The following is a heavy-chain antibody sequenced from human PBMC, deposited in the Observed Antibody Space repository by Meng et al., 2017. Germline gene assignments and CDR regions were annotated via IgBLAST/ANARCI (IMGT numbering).Heavy chain of an antibody. V-gene: IGHV4-34*01. J-gene: IGHJ4*02. CDR2: INHSGST. Sequence: QVQLQRGGAGLLKPSETLSLTCAVYGGSFSGYYWSWIRQPPGKGLEWIGEINHSGSTNYNPSLKSRVTISVDTSKNQFSLKLSSVTAADTAVYYCASSGYSYGYRFDYWGQGTLVTVSS. D-gene: IGHD5-18*01. CDR3: ASSGYSYGYRFDY. CDR1: GGSFSGYY.